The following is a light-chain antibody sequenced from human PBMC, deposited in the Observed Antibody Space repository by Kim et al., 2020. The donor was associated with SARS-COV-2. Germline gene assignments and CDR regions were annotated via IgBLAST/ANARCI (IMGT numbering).Light chain of an antibody. CDR3: GTWDSSLSAVV. Sequence: GQRVTISCSGSSSNIGRNDVSGYQQLPGTAPKLLIYDNNKRPSGIPDRFSGSKSGTSATLGITGLQTGDEADYFCGTWDSSLSAVVFGGGTQLTVL. V-gene: IGLV1-51*01. CDR2: DNN. J-gene: IGLJ3*02. CDR1: SSNIGRND.